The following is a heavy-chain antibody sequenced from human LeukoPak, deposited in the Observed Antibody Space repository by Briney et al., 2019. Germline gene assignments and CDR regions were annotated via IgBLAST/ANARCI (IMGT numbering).Heavy chain of an antibody. J-gene: IGHJ6*03. Sequence: ASVKVSCKASGYTFTSYDINWVRQATGQGLEWMGWMNPNSGNTGYAQKFQGRVTMTRNTSISTAYMELSSLRSEDTAVYYCARAPSAATIYYMDVWGKGTTVTVSS. CDR2: MNPNSGNT. CDR3: ARAPSAATIYYMDV. V-gene: IGHV1-8*01. CDR1: GYTFTSYD. D-gene: IGHD2-2*01.